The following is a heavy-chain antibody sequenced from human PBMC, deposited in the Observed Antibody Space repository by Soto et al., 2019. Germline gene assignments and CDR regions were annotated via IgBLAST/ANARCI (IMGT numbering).Heavy chain of an antibody. CDR1: GFIFSDYY. J-gene: IGHJ4*02. CDR3: ARSGGGLGYCTNGVCEPGDY. V-gene: IGHV3-11*06. D-gene: IGHD2-8*01. Sequence: GSLRLSCAASGFIFSDYYMSWIRQAPGKGLEWVSYNSSGSSNTNYADSVKGRFTISRDNAKNSLYLQMNSLRADDTAVYYCARSGGGLGYCTNGVCEPGDYWGQGTLVTVSS. CDR2: NSSGSSNT.